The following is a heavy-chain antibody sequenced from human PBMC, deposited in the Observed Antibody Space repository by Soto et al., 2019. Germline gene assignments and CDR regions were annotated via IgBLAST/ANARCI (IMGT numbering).Heavy chain of an antibody. V-gene: IGHV3-13*01. CDR3: ASDILPGYSYDAFDI. Sequence: GGSLRLSCAASGFTFSNYDMHWVRQVTGKGLEWISSIGTAGDTYYADSVKGRFTISRDNSKNTLYLQMNSLRAEDTAVYYCASDILPGYSYDAFDIWGQGTMDTVSS. J-gene: IGHJ3*02. CDR1: GFTFSNYD. D-gene: IGHD3-9*01. CDR2: IGTAGDT.